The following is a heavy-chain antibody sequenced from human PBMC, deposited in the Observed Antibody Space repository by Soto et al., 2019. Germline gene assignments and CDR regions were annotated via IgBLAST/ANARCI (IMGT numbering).Heavy chain of an antibody. D-gene: IGHD5-18*01. CDR1: GGTFSSYA. V-gene: IGHV1-69*01. Sequence: QVQLVQSGAEVKKPGASGKVSCKASGGTFSSYAISWVRQAPGQGLEWMGGIIPIFGTANNAQKFQGRVTITADESTSTAYMELSTLRFEDTAVYYCARQGLEYSYENDYWVQGTMVTVSS. CDR3: ARQGLEYSYENDY. J-gene: IGHJ4*02. CDR2: IIPIFGTA.